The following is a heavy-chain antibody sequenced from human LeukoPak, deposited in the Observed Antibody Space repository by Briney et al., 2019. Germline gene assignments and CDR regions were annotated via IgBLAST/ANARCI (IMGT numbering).Heavy chain of an antibody. CDR2: IYHSGST. CDR1: GYSISSGYY. D-gene: IGHD1-26*01. V-gene: IGHV4-38-2*02. J-gene: IGHJ4*02. CDR3: ARMVGGATPDY. Sequence: SETLSLTWTVSGYSISSGYYWGWIRQPPGKGLEWIGSIYHSGSTYYNPSLKSRVTISVDTSKNQFSLKLSSVTAADTAVYYCARMVGGATPDYWGQGTLVTVSS.